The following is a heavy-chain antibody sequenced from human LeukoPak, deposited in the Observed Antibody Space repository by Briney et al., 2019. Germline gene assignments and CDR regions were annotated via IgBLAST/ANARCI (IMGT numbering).Heavy chain of an antibody. D-gene: IGHD3-10*01. Sequence: GGSLRLSCAASGFTFRNYVIHWVRQAPGKGLEWVAVTSSDLNVKLYADSVKGRFTISRDNSRSTLYLQMNSLRLEDTAIYYCAREGYYGSGSPPSLYFDYWGQGTLVTVSS. V-gene: IGHV3-30-3*01. CDR2: TSSDLNVK. CDR1: GFTFRNYV. CDR3: AREGYYGSGSPPSLYFDY. J-gene: IGHJ4*02.